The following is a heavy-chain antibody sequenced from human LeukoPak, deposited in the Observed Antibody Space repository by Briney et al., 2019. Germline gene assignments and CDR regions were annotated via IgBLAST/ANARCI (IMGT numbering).Heavy chain of an antibody. CDR2: IIPIFGTA. CDR1: GYTFTSNY. V-gene: IGHV1-69*06. Sequence: ASVKVSCKAFGYTFTSNYMHWVRQAPGQGLEWMGGIIPIFGTANYAQKFQGRVTITADKSTSTAYMELSSLRSEDTAVYYCARGYSSSSRYYYYMDVWGKGTTVTVSS. J-gene: IGHJ6*03. CDR3: ARGYSSSSRYYYYMDV. D-gene: IGHD6-6*01.